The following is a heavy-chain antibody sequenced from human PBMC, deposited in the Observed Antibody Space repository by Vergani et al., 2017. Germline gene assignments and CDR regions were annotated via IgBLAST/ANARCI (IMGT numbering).Heavy chain of an antibody. CDR2: IYSGGST. Sequence: EVQLVESGGGLIQPGGSLRLSCAASGFTVSSNYMSWVRQAPGKGLEWVSVIYSGGSTYYADSVKGRFTISRDNSKNTLYLQMNSLRAEDTAVSYCARCGGDCYGAYYYGMDVGGQGTTVTVSS. J-gene: IGHJ6*02. CDR1: GFTVSSNY. D-gene: IGHD2-21*02. CDR3: ARCGGDCYGAYYYGMDV. V-gene: IGHV3-53*01.